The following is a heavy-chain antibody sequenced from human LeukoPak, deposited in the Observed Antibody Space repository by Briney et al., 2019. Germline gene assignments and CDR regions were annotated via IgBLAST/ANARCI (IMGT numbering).Heavy chain of an antibody. Sequence: ETGGSLRLSCAASGFTFSSYSMNWVRQAPGKGLEWVSSISSSSTYIYYADSVKGRFTISRDNAKNSLYLQMNSLRAEDTAVYYCARDPYSGLFDYWGQGTLVTVSS. CDR2: ISSSSTYI. CDR3: ARDPYSGLFDY. D-gene: IGHD4-11*01. V-gene: IGHV3-21*01. J-gene: IGHJ4*02. CDR1: GFTFSSYS.